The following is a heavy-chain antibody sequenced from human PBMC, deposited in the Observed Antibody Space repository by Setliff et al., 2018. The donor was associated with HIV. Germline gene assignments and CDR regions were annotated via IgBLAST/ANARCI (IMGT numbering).Heavy chain of an antibody. D-gene: IGHD3-16*01. V-gene: IGHV1-2*02. J-gene: IGHJ6*03. CDR1: GYTFTDYY. CDR2: INPKSGGT. CDR3: ARDGGGPGDYYYYYYMDV. Sequence: RASVKVSCKASGYTFTDYYMHWVRQAPGQGLEWMGWINPKSGGTNSALKFQGMVTMTRDTSISTAYMELSRLRSDDTAVYYCARDGGGPGDYYYYYYMDVWAKRDHGHRLL.